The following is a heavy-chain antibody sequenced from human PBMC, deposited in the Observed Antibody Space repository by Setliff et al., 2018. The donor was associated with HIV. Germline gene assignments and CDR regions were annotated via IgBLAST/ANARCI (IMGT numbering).Heavy chain of an antibody. CDR3: TTDLGGSYHGWNY. J-gene: IGHJ4*02. V-gene: IGHV3-15*01. CDR2: IKSKTDGGTT. CDR1: GFTFSSYW. D-gene: IGHD1-26*01. Sequence: PGGSLRLSCAASGFTFSSYWMSWVRQAPGKGLEWVGRIKSKTDGGTTDYAAPVKGRFTISRDDSKNTLYLQMNSLKTEDTAVYYCTTDLGGSYHGWNYWGQGTLVTVSS.